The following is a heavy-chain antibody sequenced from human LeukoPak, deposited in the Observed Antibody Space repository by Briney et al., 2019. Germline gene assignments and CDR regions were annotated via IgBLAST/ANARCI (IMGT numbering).Heavy chain of an antibody. CDR1: GFTFSTYT. V-gene: IGHV3-48*04. CDR3: ARVGTAMICGYFDY. J-gene: IGHJ4*02. CDR2: ISSSSSTK. Sequence: PGGSLRLSCAASGFTFSTYTMDWVRQAPGKGLEWVSYISSSSSTKYYADSVKGRFTISRDNAKNSLYLQMNSLRAEDTAVYYCARVGTAMICGYFDYWGQGTLVTVSS. D-gene: IGHD3/OR15-3a*01.